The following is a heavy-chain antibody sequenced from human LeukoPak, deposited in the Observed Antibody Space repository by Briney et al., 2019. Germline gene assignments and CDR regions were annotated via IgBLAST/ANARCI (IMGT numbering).Heavy chain of an antibody. CDR3: ARAPVTTGPYYHYMDV. Sequence: GASVKVSCKASGYTFTSYDINWVRQATGQGLEWMGWMNPNSGNTGYAQKFQGRVTITRSTSISTAYMELNSLRSEDTAGYYCARAPVTTGPYYHYMDVWGKGTAVTVSS. CDR1: GYTFTSYD. J-gene: IGHJ6*03. V-gene: IGHV1-8*03. D-gene: IGHD4-17*01. CDR2: MNPNSGNT.